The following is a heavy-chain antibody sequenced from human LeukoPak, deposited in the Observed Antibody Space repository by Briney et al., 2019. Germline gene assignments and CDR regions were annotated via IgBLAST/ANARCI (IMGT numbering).Heavy chain of an antibody. CDR3: AKVDKIVVVPAAILDY. CDR2: ISGSGGST. J-gene: IGHJ4*02. Sequence: PGGSLRLSCAASGFTFSSYAMSWVRQAPGKGLEWVSAISGSGGSTYYADSVKGRFTISRDNSKNTLYLQMNSLRAEDTAVYYCAKVDKIVVVPAAILDYWGQGTLVTVSS. V-gene: IGHV3-23*01. CDR1: GFTFSSYA. D-gene: IGHD2-2*02.